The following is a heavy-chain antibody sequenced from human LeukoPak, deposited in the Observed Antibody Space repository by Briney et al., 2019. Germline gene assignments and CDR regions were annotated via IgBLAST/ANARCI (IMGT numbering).Heavy chain of an antibody. CDR2: IIPIFGTA. Sequence: GASVKVSCKASGGTFSSYAISWVRQAPGQGLEWMGGIIPIFGTANYAQKFQGRVTITADESTSTAYMELSSLRSEDTAVYYCARDRGASRIVVRLGNWFDPWGQGTLVTVSS. J-gene: IGHJ5*02. CDR1: GGTFSSYA. CDR3: ARDRGASRIVVRLGNWFDP. D-gene: IGHD3-22*01. V-gene: IGHV1-69*01.